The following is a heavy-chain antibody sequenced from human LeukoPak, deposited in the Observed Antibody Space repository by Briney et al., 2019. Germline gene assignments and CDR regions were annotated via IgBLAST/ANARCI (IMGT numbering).Heavy chain of an antibody. CDR3: ARDRSVSSCYDSSGYYHCY. V-gene: IGHV1-69*04. CDR2: IIPILGIA. J-gene: IGHJ4*02. Sequence: SVKVSCKASGGTFSSYAISWVRQAPGQGLEWMGRIIPILGIANYAQKFQGRVTITADKSTSTAYMELSSLRSEDTAVYYCARDRSVSSCYDSSGYYHCYWGQGTLVTVSS. CDR1: GGTFSSYA. D-gene: IGHD3-22*01.